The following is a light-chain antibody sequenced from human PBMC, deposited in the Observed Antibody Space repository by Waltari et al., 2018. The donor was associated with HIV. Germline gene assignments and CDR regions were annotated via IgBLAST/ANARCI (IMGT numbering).Light chain of an antibody. Sequence: EIVMTQSPATLSVSPGERATLSCSPSQSVTTNLAWYQQKPGQAPRVLIYGASTRASGIPARFSGSGSGTEFTLTISSLQPEDFAVYYCQQYYNWPPSWTFDQGTKVEIK. J-gene: IGKJ1*01. CDR3: QQYYNWPPSWT. V-gene: IGKV3-15*01. CDR1: QSVTTN. CDR2: GAS.